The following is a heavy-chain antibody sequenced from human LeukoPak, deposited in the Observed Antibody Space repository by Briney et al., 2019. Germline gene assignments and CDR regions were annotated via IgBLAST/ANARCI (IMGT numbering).Heavy chain of an antibody. CDR3: ASGLYYDYVWGSYRYNGY. J-gene: IGHJ4*02. D-gene: IGHD3-16*02. V-gene: IGHV3-30*03. CDR2: KSYDGSNK. CDR1: GFTFSSYG. Sequence: PGGSLRLSCAASGFTFSSYGMHWVRQAPGKGLEWVAVKSYDGSNKYYADSVKGRFTISRDNSKNTLYLQMNSLRAEDTAVYYCASGLYYDYVWGSYRYNGYWGQGTLVTVSS.